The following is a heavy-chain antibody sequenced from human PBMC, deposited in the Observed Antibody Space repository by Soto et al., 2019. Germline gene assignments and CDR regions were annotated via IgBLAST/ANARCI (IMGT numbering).Heavy chain of an antibody. J-gene: IGHJ6*03. CDR1: GFTFSNFA. CDR2: ITGSTGTT. CDR3: AKDTSSSSYYMDV. Sequence: VQVLESGGGSVQPGGSLRLSCAASGFTFSNFAMSWVRHAPGKGLEWVSEITGSTGTTYYADSVKGRFIISRDNSKNTVHLQMNSLRAEDTAVYYCAKDTSSSSYYMDVWGKGTTVTVSS. D-gene: IGHD2-2*01. V-gene: IGHV3-23*01.